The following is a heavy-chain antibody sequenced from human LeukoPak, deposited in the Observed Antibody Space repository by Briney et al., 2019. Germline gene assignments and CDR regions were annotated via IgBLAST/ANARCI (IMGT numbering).Heavy chain of an antibody. CDR1: GFTVSSNY. V-gene: IGHV3-53*01. J-gene: IGHJ3*02. CDR2: IYNGGTT. D-gene: IGHD4-17*01. CDR3: ARDYGDYGRQI. Sequence: GGSLRLSCVASGFTVSSNYMNWVRQAPGEGLEWVSVIYNGGTTYYADSVKGRFTISRDNSKNTLYLHMNRLRAEDTAVYYCARDYGDYGRQIWGQGTMVTVSS.